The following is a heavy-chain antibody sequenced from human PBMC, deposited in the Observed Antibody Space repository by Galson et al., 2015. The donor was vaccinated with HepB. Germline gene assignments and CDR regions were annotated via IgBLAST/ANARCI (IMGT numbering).Heavy chain of an antibody. Sequence: LRLSCAASGFTFSRYWMHWVRQAPGKGLVWVSRINSDGRSTSYADSVKGRFTISRDNAKNTMYLQMNSLSAEDTAVYYCARDQVLWFGSDEGGMDVWGQGTTVTVSS. V-gene: IGHV3-74*01. D-gene: IGHD3-10*01. CDR2: INSDGRST. J-gene: IGHJ6*01. CDR1: GFTFSRYW. CDR3: ARDQVLWFGSDEGGMDV.